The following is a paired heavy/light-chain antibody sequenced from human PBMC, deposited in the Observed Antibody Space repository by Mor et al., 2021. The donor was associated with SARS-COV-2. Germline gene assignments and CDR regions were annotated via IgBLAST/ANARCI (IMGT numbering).Heavy chain of an antibody. CDR3: AHLGDFWGEVDV. V-gene: IGHV2-26*03. D-gene: IGHD3-3*01. CDR2: IFSNGEE. Sequence: QVTLKESGPVVVKPTETLTLTCSISGLSISNGKMEVSWIRQPPGKALEWLAHIFSNGEESYSTSLKTRVTISKDTSKSQVVLTMTNMDPVDTGTYYCAHLGDFWGEVDVWGPGTTVTVSS. CDR1: GLSISNGKME. J-gene: IGHJ6*02.
Light chain of an antibody. CDR2: RNN. Sequence: QSVLTQPPSASGTPGQTVTISCSGGKSNIGTNTVYWYQQLPGTAPKFLIYRNNQRPSGVPDRFSGSKSGTSASLGISGLRSEDEADYYCAAWDDSLSGRVFGGGTKLTVL. J-gene: IGLJ2*01. CDR3: AAWDDSLSGRV. CDR1: KSNIGTNT. V-gene: IGLV1-47*01.